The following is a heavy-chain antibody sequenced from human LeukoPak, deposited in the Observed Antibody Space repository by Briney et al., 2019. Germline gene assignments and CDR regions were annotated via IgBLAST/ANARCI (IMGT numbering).Heavy chain of an antibody. J-gene: IGHJ4*02. Sequence: GGSLRLSCAASGFTFSSYAMSWVRQAPGKGLEWVSAISGSGGSTYYADSVKGRFTISRDNSKNTLYLQMNSLRAEDTALYYCAKDNRNYYGSGSQMAGGDYWGQGTLVTVSS. V-gene: IGHV3-23*01. CDR2: ISGSGGST. CDR1: GFTFSSYA. D-gene: IGHD3-10*01. CDR3: AKDNRNYYGSGSQMAGGDY.